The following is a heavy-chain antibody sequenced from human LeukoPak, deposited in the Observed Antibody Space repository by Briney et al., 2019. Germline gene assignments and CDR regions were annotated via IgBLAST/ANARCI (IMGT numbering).Heavy chain of an antibody. CDR3: ARDIVLDYDSQNAFDI. D-gene: IGHD2/OR15-2a*01. V-gene: IGHV4-38-2*02. Sequence: SETLSLTCTVSGSSISSSYYWGWIRQPPGKGLEWIGSIYHSGSTYYNPSLKSRVTISVDTSKNQFSLKLSSVTAADTAVYYCARDIVLDYDSQNAFDIWGQGTMVTVSS. J-gene: IGHJ3*02. CDR1: GSSISSSYY. CDR2: IYHSGST.